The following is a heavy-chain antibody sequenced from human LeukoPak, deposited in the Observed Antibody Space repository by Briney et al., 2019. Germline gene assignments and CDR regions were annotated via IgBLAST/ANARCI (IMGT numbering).Heavy chain of an antibody. Sequence: HPGGSLRLSCAASGFTFDDYAMHWVRQAPGKGLEWVSGISWNSGSIGYADSVKGRFTISRDNAKNSLYLQMNSLRAEDTALYYCAKGLITVSNNWFDPWGQGTLVTVSS. D-gene: IGHD4-11*01. J-gene: IGHJ5*02. CDR1: GFTFDDYA. V-gene: IGHV3-9*01. CDR2: ISWNSGSI. CDR3: AKGLITVSNNWFDP.